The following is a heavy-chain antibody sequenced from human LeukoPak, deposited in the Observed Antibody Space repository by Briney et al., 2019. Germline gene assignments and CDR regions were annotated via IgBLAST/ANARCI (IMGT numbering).Heavy chain of an antibody. CDR1: GGSISSGGYY. CDR2: IYHSGST. J-gene: IGHJ5*02. Sequence: PSQTLSLTCTVSGGSISSGGYYWSWIRQPPGKGLEWIGYIYHSGSTYYNPSLKSRVTISVDGSKNQFSLKLSSVTAADTAVYYCARVYCSSTSCSSNENWFDPWGQGTLVTVSS. D-gene: IGHD2-2*01. V-gene: IGHV4-30-2*01. CDR3: ARVYCSSTSCSSNENWFDP.